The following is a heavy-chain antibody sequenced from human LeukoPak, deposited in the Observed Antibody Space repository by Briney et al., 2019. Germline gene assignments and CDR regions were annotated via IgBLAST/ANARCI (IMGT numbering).Heavy chain of an antibody. CDR3: AKDPSDRGCSGGSCYG. Sequence: GGSLRLSCAASGFTFSNYGIAWVRQAPGKGLEWVSAITGSGSKTYYADSVKGRFTISRDNSKDTLSLQMNSLRAEDTAVYYCAKDPSDRGCSGGSCYGWGQGTLVTVSS. J-gene: IGHJ4*02. CDR2: ITGSGSKT. D-gene: IGHD2-15*01. V-gene: IGHV3-23*01. CDR1: GFTFSNYG.